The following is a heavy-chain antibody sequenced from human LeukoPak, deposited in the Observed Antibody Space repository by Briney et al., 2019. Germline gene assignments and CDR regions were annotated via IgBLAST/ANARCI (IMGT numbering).Heavy chain of an antibody. CDR2: ISAYNGNT. CDR1: GYTFTSFG. J-gene: IGHJ4*02. D-gene: IGHD3-10*01. V-gene: IGHV1-18*01. CDR3: GRDRITLVRGVINHPSDY. Sequence: GASVKVSCKTSGYTFTSFGLNWVRQAPGQGLEWMGWISAYNGNTNYAQNLQDRVTMTTDTSTSTAYMELRSLRSDDTAVYYCGRDRITLVRGVINHPSDYWGQGTLVTVSS.